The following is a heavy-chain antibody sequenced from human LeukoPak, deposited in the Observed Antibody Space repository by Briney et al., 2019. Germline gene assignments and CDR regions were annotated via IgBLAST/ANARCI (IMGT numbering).Heavy chain of an antibody. Sequence: ASVKDSCKSSGYTFTSYRISGVRQAPGQGLEWMGWISGYNGNTNYAQKLQGRVTMTTDTSTSTAYMELRSLRSDDTAVYYCARDKGSDDYWGQGTLVTVSS. CDR1: GYTFTSYR. V-gene: IGHV1-18*01. CDR3: ARDKGSDDY. CDR2: ISGYNGNT. J-gene: IGHJ4*02.